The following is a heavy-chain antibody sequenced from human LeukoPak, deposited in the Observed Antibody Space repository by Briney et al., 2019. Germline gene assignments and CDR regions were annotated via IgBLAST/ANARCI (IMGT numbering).Heavy chain of an antibody. CDR3: ARGPHWDPHFDY. V-gene: IGHV1-2*02. CDR2: INPNSGGT. D-gene: IGHD7-27*01. J-gene: IGHJ4*02. Sequence: ASVKVSCKASGYTFSGYYMHWVRQAPGQGLEWMGWINPNSGGTNYAQKFQGRVTMTRDTSISTAYMELSRLRSDDTAVYYCARGPHWDPHFDYWGQGTLVTVSS. CDR1: GYTFSGYY.